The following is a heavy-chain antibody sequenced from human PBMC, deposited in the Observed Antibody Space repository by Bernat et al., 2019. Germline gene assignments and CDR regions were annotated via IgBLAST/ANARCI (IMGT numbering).Heavy chain of an antibody. V-gene: IGHV3-7*03. CDR2: IKQDASDK. CDR1: GFTFNTYW. Sequence: EVQLVESGGGLVQPGGSLRLSCEASGFTFNTYWMSWVRQAPGKGLEWVANIKQDASDKYYEDSVKGRFTISRDNAKKSLYLRMASLRAEDTAVYYCARGRYCSGGSCVLDKFDHWGQGTLVTVSS. D-gene: IGHD2-15*01. CDR3: ARGRYCSGGSCVLDKFDH. J-gene: IGHJ4*02.